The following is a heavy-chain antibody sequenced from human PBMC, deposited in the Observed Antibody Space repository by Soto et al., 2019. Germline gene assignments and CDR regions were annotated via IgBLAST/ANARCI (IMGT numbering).Heavy chain of an antibody. CDR2: IYHSGST. CDR1: GGSISSGGYS. CDR3: ASRGSYYNVGSTYYFDY. D-gene: IGHD3-10*01. V-gene: IGHV4-30-2*01. Sequence: SETLSLTCAVSGGSISSGGYSWSWFRQPPGKGLEWIGYIYHSGSTYYNPSLKSRVTISVDRSKNQFSLKLSSVTAADTAVYYCASRGSYYNVGSTYYFDYWGQGTLVTVSS. J-gene: IGHJ4*02.